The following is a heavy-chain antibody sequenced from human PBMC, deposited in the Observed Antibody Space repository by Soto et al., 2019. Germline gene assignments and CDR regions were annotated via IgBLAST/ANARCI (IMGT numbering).Heavy chain of an antibody. V-gene: IGHV3-9*01. CDR2: ISWDSGIR. CDR3: AKDYNNYWSGYYAH. J-gene: IGHJ4*02. Sequence: GPSLPLSSAASGFTFNDHAMHWVRQAPGKGLEWVSSISWDSGIREYADSVKGRFTISRDNAKNSLYLEMNSLRAEDTALYYCAKDYNNYWSGYYAHWGQGT. CDR1: GFTFNDHA. D-gene: IGHD3-3*01.